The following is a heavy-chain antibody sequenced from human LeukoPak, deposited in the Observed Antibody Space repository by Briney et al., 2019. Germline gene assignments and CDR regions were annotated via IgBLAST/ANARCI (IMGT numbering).Heavy chain of an antibody. D-gene: IGHD5-18*01. J-gene: IGHJ4*02. CDR1: GYTFSSYA. Sequence: ASVKVSCKASGYTFSSYALHWVRQAPGQKLEWMGWINAGKGNTKYSQKFQGRVTITRDTSATTAYMELSSLRSEDTAVYYCARDGDTVMGTFDYWGQGTLVTVSS. CDR2: INAGKGNT. CDR3: ARDGDTVMGTFDY. V-gene: IGHV1-3*01.